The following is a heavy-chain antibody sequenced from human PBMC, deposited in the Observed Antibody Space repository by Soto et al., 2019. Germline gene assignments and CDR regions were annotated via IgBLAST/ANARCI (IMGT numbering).Heavy chain of an antibody. CDR2: MNPNSGNT. CDR1: GYPFTSYD. V-gene: IGHV1-8*01. Sequence: QVQLVQSGAEVKKPGASVKVSCKASGYPFTSYDINWARQATGQGLEWMGWMNPNSGNTAYAQKFLGRVTMTRNTSISTASMELSSLRSEDTAMYYCARERTRGFDPWGQGPLVTVSS. CDR3: ARERTRGFDP. J-gene: IGHJ5*02.